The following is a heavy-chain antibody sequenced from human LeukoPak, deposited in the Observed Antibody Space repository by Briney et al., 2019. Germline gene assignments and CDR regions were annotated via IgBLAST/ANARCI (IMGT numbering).Heavy chain of an antibody. CDR2: IYTSGST. J-gene: IGHJ5*02. Sequence: PSETLSLTCAVYGGSFSGYYWSWIRQPAGKGLEWIGRIYTSGSTNYNPSLKSRVTISVDTSKNQFSLKLSSVTAADTAVYYCARGEDYGEANWFDPWGQGTLVTVSS. D-gene: IGHD4-17*01. CDR1: GGSFSGYY. V-gene: IGHV4-59*10. CDR3: ARGEDYGEANWFDP.